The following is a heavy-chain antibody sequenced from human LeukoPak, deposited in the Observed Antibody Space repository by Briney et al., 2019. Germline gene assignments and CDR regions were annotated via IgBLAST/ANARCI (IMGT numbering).Heavy chain of an antibody. D-gene: IGHD1/OR15-1a*01. CDR3: GRTAINANIGMDV. V-gene: IGHV3-72*01. CDR1: GFKFSDHY. Sequence: PGGSQRLFCTASGFKFSDHYIDWVRQAPGKGLEWVGRSRNKASSYTTEYAASVEGRFTISRDVSESSLYLQMNSLRTEDTAVYYCGRTAINANIGMDVWGQGTTVTVSS. CDR2: SRNKASSYTT. J-gene: IGHJ6*02.